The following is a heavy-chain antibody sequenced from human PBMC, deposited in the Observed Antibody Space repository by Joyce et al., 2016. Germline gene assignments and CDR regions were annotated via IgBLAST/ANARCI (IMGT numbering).Heavy chain of an antibody. V-gene: IGHV1-2*02. CDR2: VNPANNSM. CDR3: ARGGTICVDSINCFLNWIDR. J-gene: IGHJ5*02. CDR1: GYVFTDYY. Sequence: QVQLVQSGAEVKKPGASVRISCKTLGYVFTDYYIHWVRQAPGQGLQWLGTVNPANNSMRYAQTFKGRVTITRDKSITTSFMDLNTLAPDDTAVYYCARGGTICVDSINCFLNWIDRWGQGTPVNVPS. D-gene: IGHD2-21*01.